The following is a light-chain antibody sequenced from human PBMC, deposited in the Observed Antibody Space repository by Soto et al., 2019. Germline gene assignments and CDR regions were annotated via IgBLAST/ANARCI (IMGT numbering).Light chain of an antibody. Sequence: QSLLTQPASVSGSRRQSITISCTGASSDVGGYTYVSWYQQHPGKAPKVMIHEVNNRPSGVSHRFSGSKYGNTASLTISGLQAEDEADYYCSSYTSSSTLSVFGTGTKVTVL. CDR3: SSYTSSSTLSV. J-gene: IGLJ1*01. CDR1: SSDVGGYTY. V-gene: IGLV2-14*01. CDR2: EVN.